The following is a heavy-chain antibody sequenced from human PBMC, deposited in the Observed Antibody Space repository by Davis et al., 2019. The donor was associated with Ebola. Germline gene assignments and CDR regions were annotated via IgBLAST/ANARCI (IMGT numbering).Heavy chain of an antibody. D-gene: IGHD1-26*01. CDR2: IIPVFGIP. CDR3: AREVGETKLDQ. Sequence: SVKVSCKVSGGPFSNFPITWVRQAPGQGLDWMGGIIPVFGIPKYAQKFQGRVTITADESTSTVYMELSSLRSEDTTVYYCAREVGETKLDQWGQGTLVTVSS. CDR1: GGPFSNFP. V-gene: IGHV1-69*13. J-gene: IGHJ4*02.